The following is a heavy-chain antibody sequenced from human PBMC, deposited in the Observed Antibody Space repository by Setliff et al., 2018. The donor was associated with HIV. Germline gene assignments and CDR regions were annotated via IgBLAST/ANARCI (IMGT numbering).Heavy chain of an antibody. CDR1: GGSISSYY. J-gene: IGHJ4*02. D-gene: IGHD3-3*01. Sequence: SETLSLTCTVSGGSISSYYWGWIRQPPGKGLEWIGSIYHTGQTYDNPSVKSRLTISVDTDENQFSLKLRSVTAAETAVYYCARQIASGYWAFDSWGQGTLVTVSS. CDR2: IYHTGQT. CDR3: ARQIASGYWAFDS. V-gene: IGHV4-39*01.